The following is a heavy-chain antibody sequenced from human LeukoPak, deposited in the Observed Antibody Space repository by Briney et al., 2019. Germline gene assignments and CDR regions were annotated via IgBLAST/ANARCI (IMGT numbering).Heavy chain of an antibody. J-gene: IGHJ4*02. CDR1: GDSISSSSYY. V-gene: IGHV4-39*07. CDR3: ARADHYDFWSGYYFDY. D-gene: IGHD3-3*01. Sequence: SETLSLTCTVSGDSISSSSYYWGWIRQPPGKGLEWIGSIYYSGSTYYNPSLKSRVTISVDTSKNQFSLKLSSVTAADTAVYYCARADHYDFWSGYYFDYWGQGTLVTVSS. CDR2: IYYSGST.